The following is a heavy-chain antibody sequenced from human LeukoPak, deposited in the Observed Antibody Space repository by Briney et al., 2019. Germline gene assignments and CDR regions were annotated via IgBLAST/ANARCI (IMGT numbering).Heavy chain of an antibody. CDR2: INSDGSST. V-gene: IGHV3-74*01. Sequence: PPGVSLRLSCAASGFTFSSYWMHWVRQAPGKGLVWVSRINSDGSSTSYADSVKGRFTISRDNAKNTLYLQMNSLRAEDTAVYYCARVFAAVVTEFDYWGQGTLVTVSS. CDR1: GFTFSSYW. J-gene: IGHJ4*02. D-gene: IGHD4-23*01. CDR3: ARVFAAVVTEFDY.